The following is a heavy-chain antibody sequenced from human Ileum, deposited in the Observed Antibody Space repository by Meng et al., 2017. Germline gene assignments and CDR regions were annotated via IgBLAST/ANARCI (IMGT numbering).Heavy chain of an antibody. CDR3: VSERRRSYFFDY. CDR1: GGSISSGDYY. Sequence: QVQLQESGPGLVKPSQTLSLTGTVSGGSISSGDYYWSWIRQPPGKGLEWIGYIFYTGATYSNPSLKSRVTVSLDTSKSQFSLKLSSVTAADTAIYYCVSERRRSYFFDYWGQGTLVTVSS. CDR2: IFYTGAT. V-gene: IGHV4-30-4*01. J-gene: IGHJ4*02.